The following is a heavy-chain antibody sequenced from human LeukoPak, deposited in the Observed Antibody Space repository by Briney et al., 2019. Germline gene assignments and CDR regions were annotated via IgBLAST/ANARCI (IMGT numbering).Heavy chain of an antibody. CDR1: GPSVSSGCNY. CDR3: ARDPYYYGSGYGMDV. CDR2: IYKSGST. J-gene: IGHJ6*04. V-gene: IGHV4-61*01. Sequence: SQTLSLTCTVSGPSVSSGCNYCGWIRQPPGKGLEWIGHIYKSGSTNYNPSLKSRVTISVDTSKKQISLKLSSVTAADTAVYYCARDPYYYGSGYGMDVWGKGTTVTVSS. D-gene: IGHD3-10*01.